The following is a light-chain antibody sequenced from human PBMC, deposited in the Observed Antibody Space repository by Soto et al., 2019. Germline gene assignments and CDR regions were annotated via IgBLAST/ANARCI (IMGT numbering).Light chain of an antibody. J-gene: IGKJ5*01. CDR3: QQSGSSPIT. CDR2: GAS. CDR1: QSVSSGY. V-gene: IGKV3-20*01. Sequence: EIVLTQSPGTLSLSPGERSTLSCMASQSVSSGYLAWYQQKPGQAPRLLIYGASSRATGIPDRFSGSGSGTDFTLTISRLEPEDFALYYCQQSGSSPITFGQGTRLEI.